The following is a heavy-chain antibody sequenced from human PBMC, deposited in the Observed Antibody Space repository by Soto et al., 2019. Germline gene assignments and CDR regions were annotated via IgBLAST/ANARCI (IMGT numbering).Heavy chain of an antibody. CDR2: INHSGST. V-gene: IGHV4-34*01. D-gene: IGHD6-6*01. Sequence: SETLSLTCAVYGGSFSGYYWSWIRQPPGKGLEWIGEINHSGSTNYNPSLKSRVTISVDTSKNQFSLKLSSVTAADTAVYYCARGPRNRYSSSSGSALDYWGQGTLVTVSS. J-gene: IGHJ4*02. CDR1: GGSFSGYY. CDR3: ARGPRNRYSSSSGSALDY.